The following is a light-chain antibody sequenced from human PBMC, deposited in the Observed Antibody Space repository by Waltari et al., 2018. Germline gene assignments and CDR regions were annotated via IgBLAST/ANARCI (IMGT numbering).Light chain of an antibody. CDR3: SSYAGSNTLV. V-gene: IGLV2-8*01. Sequence: QSALTQPPSASGSPGQSVTISCSGTNSDIGTYNYVYWFQQHPGRAPKLLIYEVNKRPSGVPDRFSGSKSDNRASLTVSGLQADDEAVYHCSSYAGSNTLVFGGGTRLTVL. J-gene: IGLJ2*01. CDR1: NSDIGTYNY. CDR2: EVN.